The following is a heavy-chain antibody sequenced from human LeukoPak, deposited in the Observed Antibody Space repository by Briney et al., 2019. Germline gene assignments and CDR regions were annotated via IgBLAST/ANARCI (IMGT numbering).Heavy chain of an antibody. V-gene: IGHV3-30*03. D-gene: IGHD6-19*01. CDR1: GFTFSSYG. J-gene: IGHJ4*02. CDR2: ISYDGSNK. Sequence: GGSLRLSCAASGFTFSSYGMHWVRQAPGKGLEWVAVISYDGSNKYYADSVKGRFTISRDNSKNTLYLQMNSLRAEDTAVYYCASRAIAVANARGQGTLVTVS. CDR3: ASRAIAVANA.